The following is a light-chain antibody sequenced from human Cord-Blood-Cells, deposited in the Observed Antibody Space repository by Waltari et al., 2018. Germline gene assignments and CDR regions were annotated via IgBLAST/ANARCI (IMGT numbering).Light chain of an antibody. J-gene: IGKJ1*01. CDR3: QQSYSTPRP. V-gene: IGKV1-39*01. CDR2: AAS. CDR1: QSISSY. Sequence: DIQMTQSPYSLSASVGDRVTITCRASQSISSYLNWYKQKPGKAPKLLIYAASSLQSGVPSMFSGSGSGTDFTLTISSLQPDDFATYYCQQSYSTPRPFGQGTKVEIK.